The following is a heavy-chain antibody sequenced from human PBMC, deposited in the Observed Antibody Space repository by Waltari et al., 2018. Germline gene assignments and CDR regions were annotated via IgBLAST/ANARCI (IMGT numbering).Heavy chain of an antibody. Sequence: QVQLVESGGGVVQPGRSLRLSCAPSGFTFSSYAMHWFRQAPGKGLEWVAVISYDGSNKYYADSVKGRFTISRDNSKNTLYLQMNSLRAEDTAVYYCARDRALRWYHPGYFQHWGQGTLVTVSS. D-gene: IGHD4-17*01. CDR3: ARDRALRWYHPGYFQH. V-gene: IGHV3-30*16. J-gene: IGHJ1*01. CDR2: ISYDGSNK. CDR1: GFTFSSYA.